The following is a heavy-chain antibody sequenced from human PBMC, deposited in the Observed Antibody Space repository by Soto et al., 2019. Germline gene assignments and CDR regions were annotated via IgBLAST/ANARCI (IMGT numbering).Heavy chain of an antibody. CDR3: AGLNSSRFFID. Sequence: SETLSLTCTVSGGSISSYYWSWIRQPPGKGLEWIGYIYYSGSTNYNPSLKSRVTISVDTSKNQFSLKLSSVTAADTAVYYCAGLNSSRFFIDWGQGTLVTVSS. CDR2: IYYSGST. D-gene: IGHD6-13*01. V-gene: IGHV4-59*01. J-gene: IGHJ4*02. CDR1: GGSISSYY.